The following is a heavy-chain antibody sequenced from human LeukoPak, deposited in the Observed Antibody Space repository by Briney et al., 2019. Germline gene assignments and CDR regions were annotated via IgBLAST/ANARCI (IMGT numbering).Heavy chain of an antibody. CDR1: GYTFTGYY. D-gene: IGHD1-14*01. V-gene: IGHV1-2*02. CDR2: INLNSGGT. J-gene: IGHJ6*02. CDR3: ARDSALTFYYYYYGMDV. Sequence: ASVKVSCKASGYTFTGYYMHWVRQAPGQGLEWMGWINLNSGGTNYAQKFQGKVTMNRDTSISTAYMELSRLRSDDTAVYYCARDSALTFYYYYYGMDVWGQGTTVTVSS.